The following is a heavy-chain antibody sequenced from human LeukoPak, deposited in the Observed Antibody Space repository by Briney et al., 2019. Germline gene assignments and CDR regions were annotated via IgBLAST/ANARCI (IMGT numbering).Heavy chain of an antibody. Sequence: PSETLSLTCTASGGSISSYYWSWIRQPPGKGLEWIGYIYYSGSTNYNPSLKSRVTISVDTSKNQFSLKLSSVTAADTAVYYCATSREGATDYWGQGTLVTVSS. CDR2: IYYSGST. CDR3: ATSREGATDY. D-gene: IGHD1-26*01. J-gene: IGHJ4*02. CDR1: GGSISSYY. V-gene: IGHV4-59*01.